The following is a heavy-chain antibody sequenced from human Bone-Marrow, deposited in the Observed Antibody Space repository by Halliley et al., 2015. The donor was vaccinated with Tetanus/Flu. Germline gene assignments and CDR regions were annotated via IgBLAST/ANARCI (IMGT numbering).Heavy chain of an antibody. CDR3: AKESGPRPFYELVY. D-gene: IGHD3-3*01. V-gene: IGHV3-23*01. CDR1: GFNFSSYA. J-gene: IGHJ4*01. Sequence: SLRLSCSASGFNFSSYAMSWVRQAPGKGLEWVSGIYDVGSGTFYADSVRGRFTVSRDNSKNMVYLQMNGLGAEDTSVFYCAKESGPRPFYELVYWGHGTPVTASS. CDR2: IYDVGSGT.